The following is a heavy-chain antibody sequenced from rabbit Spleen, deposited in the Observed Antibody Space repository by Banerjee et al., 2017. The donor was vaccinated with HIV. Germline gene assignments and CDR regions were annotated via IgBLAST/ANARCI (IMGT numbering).Heavy chain of an antibody. J-gene: IGHJ2*01. CDR1: GFTLSSYY. CDR2: IDPVFGIT. Sequence: QLVESAGGLVQPGGSLKLSCKASGFTLSSYYMNWVRQAPGKGLEWIGYIDPVFGITYYANWVNGRFSISRENAQNTVFLQMTSLTAADTATYFCARDRGSGWGDAIDPWGPGTLVTVS. CDR3: ARDRGSGWGDAIDP. V-gene: IGHV1S7*01. D-gene: IGHD4-1*01.